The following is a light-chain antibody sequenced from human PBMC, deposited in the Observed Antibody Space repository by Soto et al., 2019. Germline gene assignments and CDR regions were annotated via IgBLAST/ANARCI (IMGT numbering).Light chain of an antibody. CDR1: QSISSY. J-gene: IGKJ5*01. CDR3: QQYNSYPPT. CDR2: AAS. V-gene: IGKV1-39*01. Sequence: IQMTQSPSSLSASVVDRVTITCRASQSISSYLNWYQQKPGKAPKLLIYAASSLQSGVPSRFSGSGSGTDFTLTISSLQPEDFATYYCQQYNSYPPTFGQGTRLEIK.